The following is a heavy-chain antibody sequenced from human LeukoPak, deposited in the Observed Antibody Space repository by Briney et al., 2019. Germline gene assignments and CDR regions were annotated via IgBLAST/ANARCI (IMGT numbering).Heavy chain of an antibody. CDR3: SVAGTLGLDY. V-gene: IGHV3-21*01. CDR2: ISSSSSYI. CDR1: GFTFSSYS. D-gene: IGHD6-19*01. J-gene: IGHJ4*02. Sequence: GGTLTLSCAASGFTFSSYSMNWVRQPPGKGLEWVSSISSSSSYIYYADSVQGRFTISRDNANNSLYLQMISLRAEDTAVYYCSVAGTLGLDYWGQGTLVTVSS.